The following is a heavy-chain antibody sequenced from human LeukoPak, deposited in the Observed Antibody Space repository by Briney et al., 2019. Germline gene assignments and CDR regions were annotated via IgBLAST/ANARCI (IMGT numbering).Heavy chain of an antibody. Sequence: SVKVSCKASGGTFSSYAISWVRQAPGQGLEWMGGIIPIFGTANYAQKFQGRVTITADKSTSTAYMELSSLRSEDTAVYYCARVSSIAARPRSAYNWFDPWGQGTLVTVSS. J-gene: IGHJ5*02. D-gene: IGHD6-6*01. V-gene: IGHV1-69*06. CDR1: GGTFSSYA. CDR3: ARVSSIAARPRSAYNWFDP. CDR2: IIPIFGTA.